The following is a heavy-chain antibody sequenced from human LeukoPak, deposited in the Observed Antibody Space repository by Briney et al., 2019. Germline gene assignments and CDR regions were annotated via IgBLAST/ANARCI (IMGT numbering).Heavy chain of an antibody. D-gene: IGHD6-19*01. CDR2: ISYDGSNK. Sequence: GGSLRLSCAASGFTFSSYAMHWVRQAPGKGLEWVAVISYDGSNKYYADSVKGRFTISRDNSKNTLYLQMNSLRAEDTAVYYCARGFAVSEWLVWRGDYWGQGTLVIVSS. CDR1: GFTFSSYA. V-gene: IGHV3-30-3*01. CDR3: ARGFAVSEWLVWRGDY. J-gene: IGHJ4*02.